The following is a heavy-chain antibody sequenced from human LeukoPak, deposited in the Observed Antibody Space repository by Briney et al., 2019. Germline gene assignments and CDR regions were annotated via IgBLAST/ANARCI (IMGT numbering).Heavy chain of an antibody. D-gene: IGHD6-6*01. CDR1: GLNFYSFT. Sequence: AGGSLRLFCVPSGLNFYSFTMNWVRQPPGKGLEWASYISSGGSTIYYRDSVKGRFTISRDNAKNSLYLQMNSLSADDTGVYYCATTTSSSWMPFDYWGQGTLVAVSS. CDR2: ISSGGSTI. V-gene: IGHV3-48*01. CDR3: ATTTSSSWMPFDY. J-gene: IGHJ4*02.